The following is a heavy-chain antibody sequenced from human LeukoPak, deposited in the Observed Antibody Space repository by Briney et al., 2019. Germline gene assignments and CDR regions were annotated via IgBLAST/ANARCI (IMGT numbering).Heavy chain of an antibody. Sequence: GGSLRLSCAASGFTFSSYGMHWLRHAPGKGLEWVAVISYDGSNKYYADSVKGRFTISRDNSKNTLYLQMNSLRAEDTAVYYCAKDYSPGWSSSWYGKEAEKPDYWGQGTLVTVSS. CDR1: GFTFSSYG. D-gene: IGHD6-13*01. CDR3: AKDYSPGWSSSWYGKEAEKPDY. V-gene: IGHV3-30*18. J-gene: IGHJ4*02. CDR2: ISYDGSNK.